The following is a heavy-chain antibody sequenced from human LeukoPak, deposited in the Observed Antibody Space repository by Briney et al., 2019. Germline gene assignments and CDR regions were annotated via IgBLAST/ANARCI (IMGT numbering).Heavy chain of an antibody. D-gene: IGHD4-17*01. CDR3: ARSATVTTGYFDY. V-gene: IGHV4-39*07. CDR2: LYSNGNT. J-gene: IGHJ4*02. Sequence: SETLSLTCFVSGGSIRRTGHYWGWIRQSPEKGLDWICSLYSNGNTYYNPSVKSRVTMSVDTSKNQFSLKLTSMTAAETAVYYCARSATVTTGYFDYWGQGALVTVSS. CDR1: GGSIRRTGHY.